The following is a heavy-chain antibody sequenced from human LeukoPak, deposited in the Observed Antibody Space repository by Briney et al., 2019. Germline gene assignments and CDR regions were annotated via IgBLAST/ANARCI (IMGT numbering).Heavy chain of an antibody. J-gene: IGHJ3*02. Sequence: GRSLRLSCAASGFTFSSYGMHWVRQAPGKGLEWVAVIPYDGSNKYYADSVKGRFTISRDNSKNTLYLQMNSLRAEDTAVYYCAKDSSGYYDAFDIWGQGTMVTVSS. CDR2: IPYDGSNK. D-gene: IGHD3-22*01. V-gene: IGHV3-30*18. CDR3: AKDSSGYYDAFDI. CDR1: GFTFSSYG.